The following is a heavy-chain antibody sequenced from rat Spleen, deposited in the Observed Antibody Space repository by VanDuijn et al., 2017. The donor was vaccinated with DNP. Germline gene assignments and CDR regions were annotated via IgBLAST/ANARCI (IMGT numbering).Heavy chain of an antibody. CDR1: GFSFRDYG. V-gene: IGHV2-15*01. D-gene: IGHD1-11*01. CDR2: IWSGGST. J-gene: IGHJ4*01. Sequence: VQLVESGGDLVQPGRSLKLSCAASGFSFRDYGMAWVRQAPMQSLEWIAAIWSGGSTDYNSALKSRLSISRDTSKSHVLLKMNSLRTEDTATYYCAREGYGTSYSMDAWGQGTSVTVSS. CDR3: AREGYGTSYSMDA.